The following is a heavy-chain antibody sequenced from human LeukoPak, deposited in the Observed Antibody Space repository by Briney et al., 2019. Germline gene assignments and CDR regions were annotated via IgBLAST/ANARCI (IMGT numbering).Heavy chain of an antibody. CDR1: GFPFGSYV. J-gene: IGHJ3*02. CDR2: INHNAEMI. V-gene: IGHV3-48*02. CDR3: VQEGPRGLAFDI. Sequence: GGSLRLSCEGSGFPFGSYVMSWVRQAPGKGLEWIAYINHNAEMIFYPDFVKGRFTISRDNPKKSLYLQMNALRYEDTAIYYCVQEGPRGLAFDIWGQGTKVTVSS.